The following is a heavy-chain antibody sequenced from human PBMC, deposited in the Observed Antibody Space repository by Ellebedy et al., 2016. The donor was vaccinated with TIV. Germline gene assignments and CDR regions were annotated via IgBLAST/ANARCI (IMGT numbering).Heavy chain of an antibody. CDR1: GFTVSNNY. Sequence: GESLKISCAASGFTVSNNYISWVRQAPGKGLEWVSVIYSGGSTYYADSVKGRFTISRENFKNTVYLQMNSLRAEDTAVYYCARGVLSGYWGQGTLVTVSS. CDR3: ARGVLSGY. J-gene: IGHJ4*02. V-gene: IGHV3-66*01. D-gene: IGHD2/OR15-2a*01. CDR2: IYSGGST.